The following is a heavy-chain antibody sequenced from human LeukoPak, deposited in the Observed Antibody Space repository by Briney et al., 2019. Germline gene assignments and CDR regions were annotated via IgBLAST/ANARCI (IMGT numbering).Heavy chain of an antibody. V-gene: IGHV3-23*01. CDR2: ISGSGGST. CDR1: GFTFSSYA. D-gene: IGHD6-6*01. CDR3: AKGSSSYPKYYYYYMDV. J-gene: IGHJ6*03. Sequence: GGSLRLSCAASGFTFSSYAMSWVRQAPGKGLEWVSAISGSGGSTYYADSVKGRSTISRDNSKNTLYLQMNSLRAEDTAVYYCAKGSSSYPKYYYYYMDVWGKGTTVTVSS.